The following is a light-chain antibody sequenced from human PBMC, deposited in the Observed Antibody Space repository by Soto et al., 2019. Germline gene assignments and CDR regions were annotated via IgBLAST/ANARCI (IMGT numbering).Light chain of an antibody. V-gene: IGKV1-12*01. J-gene: IGKJ2*01. CDR1: QGIGTW. CDR2: AAS. CDR3: LSANSFPRT. Sequence: DLQMTQSPSSVSASVGDRVTITCRASQGIGTWLAWYQQKAGKAPNLLIYAASSLQSGVPPRFSGSGSGTDFSLTISSLQPEDFATYYCLSANSFPRTFGQGTKLEMK.